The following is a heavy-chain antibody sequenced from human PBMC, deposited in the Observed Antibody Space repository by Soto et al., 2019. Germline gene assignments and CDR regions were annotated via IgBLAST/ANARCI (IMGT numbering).Heavy chain of an antibody. J-gene: IGHJ6*02. D-gene: IGHD1-26*01. CDR3: ARVEVGATYGGSYYYYCIDV. CDR1: GGTFSSYA. CDR2: IIPIFGTA. V-gene: IGHV1-69*01. Sequence: QVQLVQSGAEVKKPGSSVKVSCKASGGTFSSYAISWVRQAPGQGLEWMGGIIPIFGTANYAQKFQGRVTITADEATSTSYMERSSLRSDDTAVYYFARVEVGATYGGSYYYYCIDVWGQGTTVTVS.